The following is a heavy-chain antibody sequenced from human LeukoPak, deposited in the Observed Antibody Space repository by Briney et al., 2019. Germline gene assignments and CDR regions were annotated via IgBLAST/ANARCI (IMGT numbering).Heavy chain of an antibody. CDR3: AAGGSGDPFDL. V-gene: IGHV3-48*01. Sequence: GGSLRLSCAASGFIFSDHSLNWVRQAPGKGLEWVSYISSGSSTIFYADSVQGRFTISRDNGENSLYLQMNSLRAEDTAIYYCAAGGSGDPFDLWGQGTMVSVSS. J-gene: IGHJ3*01. CDR2: ISSGSSTI. CDR1: GFIFSDHS. D-gene: IGHD2-15*01.